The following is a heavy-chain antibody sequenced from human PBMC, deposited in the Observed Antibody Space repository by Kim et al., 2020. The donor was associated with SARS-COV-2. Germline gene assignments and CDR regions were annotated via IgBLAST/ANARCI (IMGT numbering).Heavy chain of an antibody. CDR2: ISYDGSNK. Sequence: GGSLRLSCAASGFTFSSYGMHWVRQAPGKGLEWVAVISYDGSNKYYADSVKGRFTISRDNSKNTLYLQMNSLRAEDTAVYYCARTAVAGNGMGYWGQGTLVTVSS. J-gene: IGHJ4*02. CDR3: ARTAVAGNGMGY. CDR1: GFTFSSYG. V-gene: IGHV3-30*03. D-gene: IGHD6-19*01.